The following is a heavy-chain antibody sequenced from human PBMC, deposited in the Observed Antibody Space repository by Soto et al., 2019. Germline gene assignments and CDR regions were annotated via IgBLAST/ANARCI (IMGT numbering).Heavy chain of an antibody. CDR1: GGSFSGYY. J-gene: IGHJ4*02. V-gene: IGHV4-34*01. D-gene: IGHD1-26*01. Sequence: QVQLQQWGAGLLKPSETLSLTCAVYGGSFSGYYWSWIRQPPGKGLEWIGEINHSGSTNYNTSLKSRVTISVDTSKNQFSLKLSSVTAADTAVYYCARGKVRYSGSYYGGFDYWGQGTLVTVSS. CDR3: ARGKVRYSGSYYGGFDY. CDR2: INHSGST.